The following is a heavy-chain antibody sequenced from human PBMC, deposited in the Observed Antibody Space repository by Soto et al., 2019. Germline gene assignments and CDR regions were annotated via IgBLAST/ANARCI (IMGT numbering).Heavy chain of an antibody. V-gene: IGHV3-23*01. CDR1: GFTFNNYA. CDR3: AKGRGGSVSLPRRVDF. CDR2: ISGGGDTT. Sequence: EVQLLESGGGLVQPGGSLRLSCAASGFTFNNYAMTWVRQAPGKGLEWVSAISGGGDTTSYADSVKGRFTVSRDGSKNTLYLQMSSLRSEDTAIYYCAKGRGGSVSLPRRVDFWGQGTLVTVSS. J-gene: IGHJ4*02. D-gene: IGHD3-10*01.